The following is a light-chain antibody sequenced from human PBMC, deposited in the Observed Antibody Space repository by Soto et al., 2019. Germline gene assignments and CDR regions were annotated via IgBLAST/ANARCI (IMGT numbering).Light chain of an antibody. J-gene: IGLJ2*01. V-gene: IGLV2-14*01. Sequence: QSALTQPASVSGSPGQSITISCTGTSSDVGGYNYVSWYQQHPGKAPKLMIYDVSNRPSGVSNRFSGSKSGNTASLTISGLQAEDEADYYCSSYTSSSTFAVGGGTQLPVL. CDR2: DVS. CDR3: SSYTSSSTFA. CDR1: SSDVGGYNY.